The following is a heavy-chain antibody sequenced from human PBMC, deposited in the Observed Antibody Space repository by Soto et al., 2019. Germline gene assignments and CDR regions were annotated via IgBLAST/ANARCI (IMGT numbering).Heavy chain of an antibody. V-gene: IGHV4-61*08. Sequence: SETLSLTCTVSGGSISSGDYYWSWIRQPPGKGLEWIGYIYYSGSTNYNPSLKSRVTISVDTSKNQFSLKLSSVTAADTAVYYCARLSLLWFGEPMIDPWGQGTLVTVSS. CDR3: ARLSLLWFGEPMIDP. J-gene: IGHJ5*02. CDR2: IYYSGST. CDR1: GGSISSGDYY. D-gene: IGHD3-10*01.